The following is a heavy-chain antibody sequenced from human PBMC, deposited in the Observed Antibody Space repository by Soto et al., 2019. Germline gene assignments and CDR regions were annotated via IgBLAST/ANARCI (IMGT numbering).Heavy chain of an antibody. D-gene: IGHD4-17*01. V-gene: IGHV4-34*01. J-gene: IGHJ4*02. CDR2: INHSGST. Sequence: SETLSLTCAVYGGSFSGYYWSWIRQPPGKGLEWIGEINHSGSTNYNPSLKSRVTISVDTSKNQFSLKLSSVTAADTAVYYCARGRPTVDYWGQGTLVTVSS. CDR1: GGSFSGYY. CDR3: ARGRPTVDY.